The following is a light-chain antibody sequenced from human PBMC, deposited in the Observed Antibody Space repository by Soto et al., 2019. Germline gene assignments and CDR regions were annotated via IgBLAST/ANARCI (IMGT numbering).Light chain of an antibody. J-gene: IGKJ1*01. CDR3: QQYNSYAWT. Sequence: DIQMTQSPSTLSASIGDRVTITCRASQRIGNWLAWYQRKPGKAPKLLIYDASTLKPGVPARFSGSGSGTEFTLTIRSLQADDGASYYCQQYNSYAWTFGQGTKVEIK. CDR1: QRIGNW. V-gene: IGKV1-5*01. CDR2: DAS.